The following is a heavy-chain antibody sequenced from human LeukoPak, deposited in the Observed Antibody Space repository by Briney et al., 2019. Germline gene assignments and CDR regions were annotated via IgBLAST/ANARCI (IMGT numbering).Heavy chain of an antibody. J-gene: IGHJ4*02. CDR1: GGSVSSGSYY. CDR3: ARGRRDGSYYFDY. Sequence: PSETLSLTCTVSGGSVSSGSYYWSWIRQPPGKGLEWIGYIYYSGSTNYNPSLKSHFTISMDTSKNQFSLKLSSVTVADTAVYYCARGRRDGSYYFDYWGQGTLVTVSS. CDR2: IYYSGST. V-gene: IGHV4-61*01.